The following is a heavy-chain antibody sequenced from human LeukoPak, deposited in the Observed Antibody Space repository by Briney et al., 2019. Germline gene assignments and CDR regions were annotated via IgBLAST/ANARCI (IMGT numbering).Heavy chain of an antibody. CDR2: IYYNGNT. Sequence: PSETLSLTCTVSGGSISTDNCYWGWIRQPPGKGLEWIGSIYYNGNTYYNPSLKSRVTISVDTSKNQFSLKLSSVTAADTAVYYCARSSWYVGFDYWGQGTLVTVSS. V-gene: IGHV4-39*07. J-gene: IGHJ4*02. CDR1: GGSISTDNCY. CDR3: ARSSWYVGFDY. D-gene: IGHD6-13*01.